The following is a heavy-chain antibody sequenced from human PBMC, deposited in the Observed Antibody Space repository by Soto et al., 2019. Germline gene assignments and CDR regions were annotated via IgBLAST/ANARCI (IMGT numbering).Heavy chain of an antibody. CDR2: IYYNGNT. D-gene: IGHD3-9*01. Sequence: SETLSLTCAVSGGSFNANWWSWVRQPPGKGLEWIGEIYYNGNTNYNASLKSRVTISVDTSRNQFSLKLGSVTAADTAVYYCARQELRYFPEYWGQGTLVTVSS. J-gene: IGHJ4*02. V-gene: IGHV4-34*01. CDR1: GGSFNANW. CDR3: ARQELRYFPEY.